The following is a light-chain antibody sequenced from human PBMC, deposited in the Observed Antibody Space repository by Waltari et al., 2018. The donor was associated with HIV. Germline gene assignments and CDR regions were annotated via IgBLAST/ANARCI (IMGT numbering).Light chain of an antibody. CDR2: KDT. CDR1: ALPKQY. J-gene: IGLJ3*02. CDR3: QSADSSGTWV. Sequence: SYELTQPPSVPVSPGQTAQITCSGDALPKQYAYWYHQKPGQAPVLVIYKDTERPSGIPERFSGSSSGTTVTLTISGVQAEDEADYYCQSADSSGTWVFGGGTKLTVL. V-gene: IGLV3-25*03.